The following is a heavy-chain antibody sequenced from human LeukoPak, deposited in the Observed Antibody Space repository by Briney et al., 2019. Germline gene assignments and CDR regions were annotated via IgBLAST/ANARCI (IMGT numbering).Heavy chain of an antibody. V-gene: IGHV1-2*02. CDR3: ARINYRPIIKFFDF. J-gene: IGHJ4*02. CDR2: INPNSGGT. D-gene: IGHD4-11*01. Sequence: SVKGSCKASGYTFTGYYMHWVRQAPGQGLEWMGWINPNSGGTNYAQKFQGRVTMTRDTSISTAYMELSRLRSDDTAVYYCARINYRPIIKFFDFWGQGTLVTVSS. CDR1: GYTFTGYY.